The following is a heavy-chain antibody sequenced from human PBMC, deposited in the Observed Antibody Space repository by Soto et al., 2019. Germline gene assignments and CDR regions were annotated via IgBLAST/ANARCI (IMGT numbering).Heavy chain of an antibody. CDR2: ISAYNGNT. J-gene: IGHJ4*02. CDR3: ARDIDPSRFLEWTSIDY. D-gene: IGHD3-3*01. CDR1: GYTFMDYA. Sequence: QVQLVQSGAEVKKPGASVKVSCKASGYTFMDYAISWVRQAPGQGLEWMGWISAYNGNTNYAQKLQGSVTMTTDTSTSTAYMELRSLRSDDTAVYYCARDIDPSRFLEWTSIDYWGQGTLVTVSS. V-gene: IGHV1-18*01.